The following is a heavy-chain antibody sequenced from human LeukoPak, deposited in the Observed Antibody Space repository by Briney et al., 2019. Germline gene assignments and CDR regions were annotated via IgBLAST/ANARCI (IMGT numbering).Heavy chain of an antibody. J-gene: IGHJ4*02. D-gene: IGHD3-22*01. Sequence: PGRSLRLSCAASGFTFSSYGMHWVRQPPGKGLEWIGEIYHSGSTNYNPSLKSRVTISVDKSKNQFSLKLSSVTAADTAVYYCARDWEDSSGYRYFGYWGQGTLVTVSS. CDR1: GFTFSSYG. CDR2: IYHSGST. CDR3: ARDWEDSSGYRYFGY. V-gene: IGHV4-4*02.